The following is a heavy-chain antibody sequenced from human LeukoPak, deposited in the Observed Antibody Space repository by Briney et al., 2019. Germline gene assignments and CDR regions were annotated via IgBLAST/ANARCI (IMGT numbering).Heavy chain of an antibody. CDR2: ISWDGGST. D-gene: IGHD1-26*01. CDR3: ARGGSYYNEAFDI. V-gene: IGHV3-43D*03. Sequence: GGSLRLSCAASGFTFDDYAMHWVRQAPGKGLEWVSLISWDGGSTYYADSVKGRFTISRDNSKNSLYLQMNSLRAEDTAVYYCARGGSYYNEAFDIWGQGTMVTVSS. J-gene: IGHJ3*02. CDR1: GFTFDDYA.